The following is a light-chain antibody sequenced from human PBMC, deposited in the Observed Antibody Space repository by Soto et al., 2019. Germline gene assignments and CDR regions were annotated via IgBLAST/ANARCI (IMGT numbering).Light chain of an antibody. V-gene: IGLV2-8*01. CDR2: EVT. J-gene: IGLJ1*01. CDR1: SSDVGGYNY. CDR3: TSYAGSNYV. Sequence: QSVLTQPPSASGSPGQSVTISCTGASSDVGGYNYVSWFQQHPGKAPKLIIYEVTKRPSGVPDRFSGSKSGNTASLTVSGLQAEDVADYYCTSYAGSNYVFGTGNKLTVL.